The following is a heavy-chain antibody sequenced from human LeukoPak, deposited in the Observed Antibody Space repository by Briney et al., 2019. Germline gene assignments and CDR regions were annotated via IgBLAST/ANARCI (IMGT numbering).Heavy chain of an antibody. V-gene: IGHV3-23*01. D-gene: IGHD3-10*01. Sequence: GGSLRLSCAASGFTFSSYAMSWVRQAPGKGLEWVSAISGSGGSTYYADSVKGRFTISRDNFKNTLYLQMNSLRAEDTAVYYCAKAPSITMVRGGYYFDYWGQGTLVTVSS. CDR1: GFTFSSYA. CDR3: AKAPSITMVRGGYYFDY. J-gene: IGHJ4*02. CDR2: ISGSGGST.